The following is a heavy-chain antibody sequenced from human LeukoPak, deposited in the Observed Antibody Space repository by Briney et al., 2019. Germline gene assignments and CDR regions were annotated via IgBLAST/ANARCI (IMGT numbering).Heavy chain of an antibody. Sequence: PGGSLRLSCAASGFTFSSYGMHWVRQAPGKGLEWVAVISYDGSNKYYADSAKGRFTISRDNSKNTLYLQMNSLRAEDTAVYYCAKDLTVVAQRAFDIWGQGTMVTVSS. D-gene: IGHD4-23*01. CDR1: GFTFSSYG. J-gene: IGHJ3*02. CDR2: ISYDGSNK. CDR3: AKDLTVVAQRAFDI. V-gene: IGHV3-30*18.